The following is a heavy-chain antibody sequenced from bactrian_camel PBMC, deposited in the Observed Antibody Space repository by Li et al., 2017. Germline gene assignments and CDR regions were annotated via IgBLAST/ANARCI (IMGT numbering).Heavy chain of an antibody. J-gene: IGHJ4*01. CDR3: VTDFYGSWSAGY. D-gene: IGHD6*01. CDR2: ITLDGTT. Sequence: HVQLVESGGGSVEAGGSLRLSCVASGYTSKICTWNWYRQPPGKGRDMVSTITLDGTTYYANSVKGRFTISQDNAESTAYLEMNSLKPEDTAVYYCVTDFYGSWSAGYWGQGTQVTVS. CDR1: GYTSKICT. V-gene: IGHV3S53*01.